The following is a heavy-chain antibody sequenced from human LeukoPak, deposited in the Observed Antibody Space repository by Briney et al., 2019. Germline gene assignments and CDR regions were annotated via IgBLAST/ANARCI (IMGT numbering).Heavy chain of an antibody. Sequence: GGSLRLSCAASGFTFSSYSMNWVRQAPGKGLEWVSSISSSSSYIYYADSVKGRFTISRDNAKNSLYLQMNSLRAEDTAVYYCAGRSPKSVETATTTLRSGAFDIWGQGTMVTVSS. CDR1: GFTFSSYS. CDR2: ISSSSSYI. J-gene: IGHJ3*02. D-gene: IGHD5-24*01. CDR3: AGRSPKSVETATTTLRSGAFDI. V-gene: IGHV3-21*01.